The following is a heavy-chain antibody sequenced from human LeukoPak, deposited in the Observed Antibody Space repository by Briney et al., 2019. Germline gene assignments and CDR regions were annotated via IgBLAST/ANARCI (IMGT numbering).Heavy chain of an antibody. CDR2: IRHDGTKK. J-gene: IGHJ4*02. D-gene: IGHD4-17*01. CDR1: GFMFSKNA. V-gene: IGHV3-30*02. CDR3: AKAVTYYFDY. Sequence: GGSLRLSCAASGFMFSKNAIHWVRQAPGKGLECVAFIRHDGTKKDYADSVKGRFTISRDNSNNTLTLQMNSLRPDDTAVYYCAKAVTYYFDYWGQGTLVTVSS.